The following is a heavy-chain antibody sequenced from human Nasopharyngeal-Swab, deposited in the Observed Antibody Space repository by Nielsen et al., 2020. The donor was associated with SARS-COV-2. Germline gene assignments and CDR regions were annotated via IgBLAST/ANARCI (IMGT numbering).Heavy chain of an antibody. V-gene: IGHV3-30-3*01. CDR3: ARDSMGGDGYNYYFDY. CDR2: ISYDGSNK. J-gene: IGHJ4*02. Sequence: VRQVPGKGLEWVAVISYDGSNKYYADSVKGRFTISRDNSKNTLYLQTNSLRAEDTAVYYCARDSMGGDGYNYYFDYWGQGTLVTVSS. D-gene: IGHD5-24*01.